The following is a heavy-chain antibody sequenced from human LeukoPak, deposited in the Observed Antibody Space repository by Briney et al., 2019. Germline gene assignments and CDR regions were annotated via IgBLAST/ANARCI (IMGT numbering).Heavy chain of an antibody. D-gene: IGHD2-8*01. J-gene: IGHJ4*02. V-gene: IGHV3-21*04. Sequence: GGSLRLSCAASGFTFSSYRMNWVRQAPGEGLEWVASISSSGGYIYYVDSVQGRFTISRDNAKNSLYLQMNSLRAEDTALYYCARDSGYCTNGVCYTSLSDYWGQGTLVTVSS. CDR2: ISSSGGYI. CDR3: ARDSGYCTNGVCYTSLSDY. CDR1: GFTFSSYR.